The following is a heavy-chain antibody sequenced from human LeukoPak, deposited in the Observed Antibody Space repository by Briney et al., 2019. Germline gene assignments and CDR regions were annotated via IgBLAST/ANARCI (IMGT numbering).Heavy chain of an antibody. V-gene: IGHV3-48*03. CDR1: GFTLSTYD. D-gene: IGHD3-10*02. Sequence: GGSLRLSCAASGFTLSTYDMNWVRQAPGKGLEWVSYISGDRNTIYYANSVKGRFTLSRDNGKNLLYLQMDSLRAEDTAVYYCAELGITMIGGAWGKGTTVTISS. CDR3: AELGITMIGGA. J-gene: IGHJ6*04. CDR2: ISGDRNTI.